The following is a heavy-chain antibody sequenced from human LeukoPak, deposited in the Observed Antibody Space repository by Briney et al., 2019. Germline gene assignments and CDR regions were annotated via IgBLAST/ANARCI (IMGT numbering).Heavy chain of an antibody. CDR2: ISAYNGNT. D-gene: IGHD6-13*01. V-gene: IGHV1-18*01. CDR1: GYTFTSYG. Sequence: GASVKVSCKASGYTFTSYGISWVRQAPGQGLEWMGWISAYNGNTNYAQKLQGRVTITRDTSASTAYMELSSLRSEDTAVYYCARTYSIAAAGLSRYGMDVWGQGTTVTVSS. J-gene: IGHJ6*02. CDR3: ARTYSIAAAGLSRYGMDV.